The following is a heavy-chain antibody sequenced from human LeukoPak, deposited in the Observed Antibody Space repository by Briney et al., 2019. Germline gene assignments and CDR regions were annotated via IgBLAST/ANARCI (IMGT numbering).Heavy chain of an antibody. CDR3: ARAVPGILEWLIYYYYGMDV. CDR2: INTNTGNP. J-gene: IGHJ6*02. Sequence: GASVKVSCKASGYTFTSYAMNWVRQAPGQGLEWMGWINTNTGNPTYAQGFTGRFVFSLDTSVSTAYLQISSLKAEDTAVYYCARAVPGILEWLIYYYYGMDVWGQGTTVTVSS. V-gene: IGHV7-4-1*02. CDR1: GYTFTSYA. D-gene: IGHD3-3*01.